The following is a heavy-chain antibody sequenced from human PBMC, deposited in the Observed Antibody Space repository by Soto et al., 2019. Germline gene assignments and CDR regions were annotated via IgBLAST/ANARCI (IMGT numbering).Heavy chain of an antibody. J-gene: IGHJ5*02. D-gene: IGHD2-2*01. Sequence: QVHLVESGGGVLQPGTSLRLSCAASGFSFSKYGMHWVRQAPGKGLEWVAFVSSDGSSKYYADSVKGRFTISRDNSKSMMYLQVDSLRVDDTAVYYCAKDRVIQLLPIWPDPWGQGTLVTVSS. CDR1: GFSFSKYG. CDR2: VSSDGSSK. V-gene: IGHV3-30*18. CDR3: AKDRVIQLLPIWPDP.